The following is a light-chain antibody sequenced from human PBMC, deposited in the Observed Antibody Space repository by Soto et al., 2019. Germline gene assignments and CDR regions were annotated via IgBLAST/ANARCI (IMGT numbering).Light chain of an antibody. CDR3: QHYNSYPYT. CDR2: DAS. Sequence: IQMTQSAATLSASAGDRVTITCRASQTISSWLAWYQQKPGKAPKLLIYDASTLASGAPSRFSGSGSGTEFTLTISSLQPDDFATYYCQHYNSYPYTLGQGTRLEIK. CDR1: QTISSW. J-gene: IGKJ5*01. V-gene: IGKV1-5*01.